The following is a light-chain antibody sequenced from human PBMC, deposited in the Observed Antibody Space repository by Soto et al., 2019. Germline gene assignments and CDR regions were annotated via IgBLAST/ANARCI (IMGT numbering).Light chain of an antibody. CDR3: QQIQSTSYYT. CDR1: QNIRNH. CDR2: AAS. Sequence: DIQMTQSPSSLSASVGDRVTITCRASQNIRNHLNWYQQRPGKTPNLLVYAASNLRGGVPSRFSGSGSGKVFTLTINSLQLEDFANYYCQQIQSTSYYTFCQGPKVDIX. V-gene: IGKV1-39*01. J-gene: IGKJ2*01.